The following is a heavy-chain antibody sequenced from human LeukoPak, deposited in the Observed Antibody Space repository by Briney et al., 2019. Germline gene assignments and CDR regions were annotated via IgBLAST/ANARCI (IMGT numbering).Heavy chain of an antibody. Sequence: SQTLSLTCTVSGGSISSGSYYWSWIRQPAGKGLEWNGRIYTSGSTNYNPSLKSRVTISVDTSKNQFSLKLSSVTAADTAVYYCARNRDGYNSFDYWGQGTLVTVSS. D-gene: IGHD5-24*01. CDR1: GGSISSGSYY. CDR2: IYTSGST. CDR3: ARNRDGYNSFDY. V-gene: IGHV4-61*02. J-gene: IGHJ4*02.